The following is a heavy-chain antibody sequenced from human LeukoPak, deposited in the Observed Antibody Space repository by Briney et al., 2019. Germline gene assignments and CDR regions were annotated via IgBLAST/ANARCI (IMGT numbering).Heavy chain of an antibody. CDR1: GYTFTGYY. V-gene: IGHV1-2*02. Sequence: ASVKVSCKASGYTFTGYYMHWVRQAPGQGLEWMGWINPNSGGTNYAQKFQGRVTMTRDTSISTAYMELSRLRSDDTAVYYCARGDYYDSSGYSGLDYWGQGTLVTVSS. CDR2: INPNSGGT. D-gene: IGHD3-22*01. J-gene: IGHJ4*02. CDR3: ARGDYYDSSGYSGLDY.